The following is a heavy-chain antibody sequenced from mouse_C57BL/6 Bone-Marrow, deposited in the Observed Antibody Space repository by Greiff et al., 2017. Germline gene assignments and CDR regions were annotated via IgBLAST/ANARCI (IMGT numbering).Heavy chain of an antibody. CDR2: IYPGDGDT. CDR3: ARPRQLRRSFAY. V-gene: IGHV1-82*01. J-gene: IGHJ3*01. CDR1: GYAFSSSW. D-gene: IGHD3-2*02. Sequence: VQVVESGPELVKPGASVKISCKASGYAFSSSWMNWVKQRPGKGLEWIGRIYPGDGDTNYNGKFKGKATLTADKSSSTAYMQLSSLTSEDSAVYFCARPRQLRRSFAYWGQGTLVTVSA.